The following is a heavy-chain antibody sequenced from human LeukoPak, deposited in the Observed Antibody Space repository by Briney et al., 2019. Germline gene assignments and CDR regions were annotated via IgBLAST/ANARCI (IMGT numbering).Heavy chain of an antibody. Sequence: GGSLRLSCAVSGFTVSGNYMSWVRQAPGKGLEWVSAISDSGNTYHADSVKGRFTISRDSSKNTLFLQMNRLRPEDAAVYYCAKAPVTTCRGAYCYPFDYWGQGTLVTVSS. CDR3: AKAPVTTCRGAYCYPFDY. V-gene: IGHV3-53*01. CDR1: GFTVSGNY. J-gene: IGHJ4*02. D-gene: IGHD2-21*01. CDR2: ISDSGNT.